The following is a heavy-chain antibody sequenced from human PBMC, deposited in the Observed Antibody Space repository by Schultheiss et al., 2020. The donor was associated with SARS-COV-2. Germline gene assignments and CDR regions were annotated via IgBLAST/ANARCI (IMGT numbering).Heavy chain of an antibody. CDR2: IYYSGST. J-gene: IGHJ4*02. CDR1: GGSISSYY. V-gene: IGHV4-59*08. Sequence: SETLSITCTVSGGSISSYYWSWIRQPPGKGLEWIGYIYYSGSTNYNPSLKSRVTISVDTSKNQFSLKLSSVTAADTAVYYCARRSLGYLDYWGQGTLVTVSS. CDR3: ARRSLGYLDY. D-gene: IGHD2-15*01.